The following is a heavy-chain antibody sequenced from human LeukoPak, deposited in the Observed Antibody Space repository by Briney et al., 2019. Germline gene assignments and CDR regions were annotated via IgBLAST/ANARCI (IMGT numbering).Heavy chain of an antibody. V-gene: IGHV3-21*01. CDR2: ISSSSSYI. Sequence: PGGSLRLSCAASGFTFSSYSMNWVRQAPGKGLEWVSSISSSSSYIYYADSVKGRFTISRDNAKNSLYLQMNSLRAEDTAVYYCARDRKTPNCFDPWGQGTLVTVSS. CDR1: GFTFSSYS. J-gene: IGHJ5*02. CDR3: ARDRKTPNCFDP.